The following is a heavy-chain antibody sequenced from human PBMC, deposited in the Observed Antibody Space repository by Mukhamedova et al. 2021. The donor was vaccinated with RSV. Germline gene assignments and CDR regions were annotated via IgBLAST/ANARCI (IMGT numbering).Heavy chain of an antibody. CDR2: INHSGSP. J-gene: IGHJ4*02. V-gene: IGHV4-34*01. Sequence: IRQPPGKGLEWIGEINHSGSPNYNPSLKSRVTISGDTSKKQFSLNLSSVTAADTAAYYCARSGMAAAGKIFTIDFWGQGTLVTV. D-gene: IGHD6-13*01. CDR3: ARSGMAAAGKIFTIDF.